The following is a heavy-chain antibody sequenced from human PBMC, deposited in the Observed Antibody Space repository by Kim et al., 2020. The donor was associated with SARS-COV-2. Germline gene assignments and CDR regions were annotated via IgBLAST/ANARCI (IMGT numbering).Heavy chain of an antibody. V-gene: IGHV3-11*01. J-gene: IGHJ4*02. D-gene: IGHD1-26*01. Sequence: GGSLRLSCAASGFTFSDYYMSWIRQAPGKGLEWVSYISSSGSTIYYADSVKGRFTISRDNAKNSLYLQMNSLRAEDTAVYYCARDARGRVGATRYDYFDYWGQGTLVTVSS. CDR3: ARDARGRVGATRYDYFDY. CDR1: GFTFSDYY. CDR2: ISSSGSTI.